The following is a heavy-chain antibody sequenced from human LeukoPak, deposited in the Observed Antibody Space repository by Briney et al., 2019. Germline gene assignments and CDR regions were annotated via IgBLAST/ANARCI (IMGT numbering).Heavy chain of an antibody. CDR2: ISWNSGSI. Sequence: GGSLRLSCVASGFTFDDYAMHWVRQAPGKGLEWVSGISWNSGSIGYADSVKGRFTISRDNAKNSLYLQMNSLRVEDTALYYCAKDIRVLRYLSHPDYWGQGTLVTVSS. V-gene: IGHV3-9*01. CDR1: GFTFDDYA. J-gene: IGHJ4*02. CDR3: AKDIRVLRYLSHPDY. D-gene: IGHD3-9*01.